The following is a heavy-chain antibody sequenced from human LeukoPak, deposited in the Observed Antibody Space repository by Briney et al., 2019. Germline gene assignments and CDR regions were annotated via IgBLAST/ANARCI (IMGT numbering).Heavy chain of an antibody. D-gene: IGHD3-3*01. V-gene: IGHV4-34*01. CDR2: INHSGST. CDR1: GGSFGGYY. J-gene: IGHJ6*03. Sequence: SETLSLTCAVYGGSFGGYYWSWIRQPPGKGLEWIGEINHSGSTNYNPSLKSRVTISVDTSKNQFSLKLSSVTAADTAVYYCARARSGNYYYYYMDVWGRGTTVTVSS. CDR3: ARARSGNYYYYYMDV.